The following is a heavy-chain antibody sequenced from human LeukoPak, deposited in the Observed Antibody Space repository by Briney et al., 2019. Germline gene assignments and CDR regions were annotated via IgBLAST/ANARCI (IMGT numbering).Heavy chain of an antibody. CDR2: FDPEDGET. D-gene: IGHD3-16*02. CDR1: GYTLTELS. J-gene: IGHJ4*02. V-gene: IGHV1-24*01. CDR3: ATAVGGGSYRYRLDY. Sequence: GASVKVSCKVSGYTLTELSMHWVRQAPGKGLEWMGGFDPEDGETIYAQNLQGRLTMTTDTSTRTAYMELRSLRSDDTAVYYCATAVGGGSYRYRLDYWGQGTLVTVSS.